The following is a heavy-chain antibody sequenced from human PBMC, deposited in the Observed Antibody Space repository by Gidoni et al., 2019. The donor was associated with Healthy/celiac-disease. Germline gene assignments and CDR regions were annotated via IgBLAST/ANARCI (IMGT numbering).Heavy chain of an antibody. J-gene: IGHJ4*02. V-gene: IGHV3-64D*06. CDR3: VKGPDSTIFGVVADY. CDR2: ISSNGGST. Sequence: EVQLVESGGGLVQPGGSLRLSCSAPGFTFSRYAMHWVRQAPGKGLEYVSAISSNGGSTYYADSVKGRFTISRDNSKNTLYLQMSSLRAEDTAVYYCVKGPDSTIFGVVADYWGQGTLVTVSS. CDR1: GFTFSRYA. D-gene: IGHD3-3*01.